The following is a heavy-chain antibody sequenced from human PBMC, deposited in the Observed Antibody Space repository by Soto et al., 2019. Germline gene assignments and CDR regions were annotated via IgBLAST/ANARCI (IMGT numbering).Heavy chain of an antibody. J-gene: IGHJ4*02. CDR1: GYSFAGYW. CDR3: ARQIYDSDTGPNFQYYFDS. V-gene: IGHV5-10-1*01. Sequence: GESLKISCKGSGYSFAGYWITWVRQKPGKGLEWMGRSDPSDSQTYYSPSFRGHVTISVTKSITTVFLQWSSLRASDTAMYYCARQIYDSDTGPNFQYYFDSWGQGTPVTVSS. D-gene: IGHD3-22*01. CDR2: SDPSDSQT.